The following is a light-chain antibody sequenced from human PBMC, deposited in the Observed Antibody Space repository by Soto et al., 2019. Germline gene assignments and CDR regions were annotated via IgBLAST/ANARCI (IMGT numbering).Light chain of an antibody. CDR3: QHYNNWIAS. J-gene: IGKJ4*01. CDR1: QTITSN. Sequence: EVVMTQSPATLSVSPGNSVTLSYRANQTITSNLAWYQQKPGQAPRLLIYGASTRATGIPVRFSGSGSGTEFTLTISSLQSEDFAVYYCQHYNNWIASFGGGTKVAIK. V-gene: IGKV3-15*01. CDR2: GAS.